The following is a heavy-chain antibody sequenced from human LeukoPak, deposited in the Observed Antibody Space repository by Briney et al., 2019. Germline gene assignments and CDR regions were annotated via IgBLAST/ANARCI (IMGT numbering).Heavy chain of an antibody. J-gene: IGHJ4*02. CDR2: ISSSSSYI. CDR1: GFTFSSYS. D-gene: IGHD1-14*01. V-gene: IGHV3-21*01. Sequence: GGSLRLSCAASGFTFSSYSMNWVRQAPGKGLEWVSSISSSSSYIYYADSVKGGFTISRDNAKNSLYLQMNSLRAEDTAVYYCARCLSSNQIIDYWGQGTLVTVSS. CDR3: ARCLSSNQIIDY.